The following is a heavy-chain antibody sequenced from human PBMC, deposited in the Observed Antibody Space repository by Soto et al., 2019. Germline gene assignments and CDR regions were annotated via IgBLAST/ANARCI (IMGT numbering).Heavy chain of an antibody. Sequence: GGSLRLSCGAWGFTFDDYAMHGVRQGPGKGLEWFSGLSWNSGIIGYADSVKGRFTISRDNAKNSLYLQMISLRAEDTALYYCAKDIRGYDFWSGSDRVGMDVWGEGATVTVSS. J-gene: IGHJ6*04. V-gene: IGHV3-9*01. CDR2: LSWNSGII. CDR3: AKDIRGYDFWSGSDRVGMDV. D-gene: IGHD3-3*01. CDR1: GFTFDDYA.